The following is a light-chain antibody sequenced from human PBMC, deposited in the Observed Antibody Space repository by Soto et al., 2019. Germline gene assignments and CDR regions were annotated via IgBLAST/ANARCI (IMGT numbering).Light chain of an antibody. V-gene: IGLV2-11*01. CDR2: DVS. CDR1: SSDVGGYNY. Sequence: QSALTQPRSVSGSPGQSVTISCTGTSSDVGGYNYVSWCQQHPDKAPKVTIYDVSKRPSGVPDRFFGSKSGNTASLTISGLQAEDEADYYCCSYAGSFSYVFGTGTKVTVL. J-gene: IGLJ1*01. CDR3: CSYAGSFSYV.